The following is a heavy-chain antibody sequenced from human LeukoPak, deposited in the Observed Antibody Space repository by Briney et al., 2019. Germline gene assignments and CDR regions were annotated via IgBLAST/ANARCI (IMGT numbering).Heavy chain of an antibody. CDR3: ARDHRDSLSFDY. D-gene: IGHD2-15*01. J-gene: IGHJ4*02. Sequence: PGGSLRLSCAASGFTFSTYGMHWVRQAPGKGLEWVAVISYDGSNKYYADSVKGRFTISRDNSKNTLYLQMNSLRAEDTAVYYCARDHRDSLSFDYWGQGTLVTVSS. CDR2: ISYDGSNK. CDR1: GFTFSTYG. V-gene: IGHV3-30*03.